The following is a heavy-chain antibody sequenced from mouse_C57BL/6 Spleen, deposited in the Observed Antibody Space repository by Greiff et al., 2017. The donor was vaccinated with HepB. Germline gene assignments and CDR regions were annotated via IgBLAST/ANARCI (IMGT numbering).Heavy chain of an antibody. CDR2: IDPEDGDT. CDR3: TTYYGLFYAMDY. CDR1: GFNIKDYY. Sequence: VHVKQSGAELVRPGASVKLSCTASGFNIKDYYMHWVKQRPEQGLEWIGRIDPEDGDTEYAPKFQGKATMTADTSSNTAYLQLSSLTSEDTAVYYCTTYYGLFYAMDYWGQGTSVTVSS. V-gene: IGHV14-1*01. J-gene: IGHJ4*01. D-gene: IGHD1-2*01.